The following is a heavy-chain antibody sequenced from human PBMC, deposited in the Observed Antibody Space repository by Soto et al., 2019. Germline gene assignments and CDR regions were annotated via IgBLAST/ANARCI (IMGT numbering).Heavy chain of an antibody. CDR2: IYYSGST. J-gene: IGHJ4*02. D-gene: IGHD6-6*01. CDR3: AREYSSSSSFDY. Sequence: SDTLSLTCTVSGGSASSGSYYWSWIRQPPGKGLEWIGYIYYSGSTNYNPSLKSRVTISVDTSKNQFSLKLSSVTAADTAVYYCAREYSSSSSFDYWGQGTLVTVSS. CDR1: GGSASSGSYY. V-gene: IGHV4-61*01.